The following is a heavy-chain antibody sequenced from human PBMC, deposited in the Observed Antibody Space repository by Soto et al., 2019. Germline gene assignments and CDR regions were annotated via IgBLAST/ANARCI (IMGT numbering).Heavy chain of an antibody. CDR1: GGSISSGGYY. CDR2: MYYTETS. Sequence: QVQLQESGPGLVQPSQTLSLTCTVSGGSISSGGYYWSWIRQHPGKGLEWIGYMYYTETSYYSPSLRSRVTIYLDTSKNKFSLTPTSVTAADTAVYYCASGVVGTTTYCDSGGQGTLVTVSS. J-gene: IGHJ4*02. CDR3: ASGVVGTTTYCDS. D-gene: IGHD1-26*01. V-gene: IGHV4-31*03.